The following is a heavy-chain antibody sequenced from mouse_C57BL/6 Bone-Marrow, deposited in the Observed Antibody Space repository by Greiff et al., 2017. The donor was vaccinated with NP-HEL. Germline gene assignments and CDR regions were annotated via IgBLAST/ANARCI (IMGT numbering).Heavy chain of an antibody. D-gene: IGHD2-12*01. J-gene: IGHJ2*01. CDR3: ATLRAFDY. Sequence: VQLQQSGPELVKPGASVKISCKASGYSFTGYYMHWVKQSSEKSLEWIGEINPSTGGTSYNQKFKGKATLTVDKSSSTAYMQLKSLTSEDSAVYYCATLRAFDYWGQGTTLTVSS. CDR2: INPSTGGT. CDR1: GYSFTGYY. V-gene: IGHV1-43*01.